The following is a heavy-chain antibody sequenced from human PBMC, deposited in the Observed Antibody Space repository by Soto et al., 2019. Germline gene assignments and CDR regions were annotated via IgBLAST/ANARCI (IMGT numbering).Heavy chain of an antibody. V-gene: IGHV1-18*01. D-gene: IGHD3-9*01. Sequence: GASVKVSCKASGYTFTSYGISWVRQAPGQGLEWMGWISAYNGNTNYAQKLQGRVTMTTDTSTSTAYMELRSLISDDTAVYYWSRGLGPPFNDYDILTLPKWYYFTSGVQEPRFTVS. CDR2: ISAYNGNT. CDR3: SRGLGPPFNDYDILTLPKWYYFTS. J-gene: IGHJ4*02. CDR1: GYTFTSYG.